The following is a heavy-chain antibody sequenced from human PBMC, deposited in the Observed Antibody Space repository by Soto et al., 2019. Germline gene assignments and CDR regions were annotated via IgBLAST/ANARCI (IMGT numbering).Heavy chain of an antibody. CDR3: ARFGSIAVTRFDY. CDR1: GGSISSYY. CDR2: VYYSGST. V-gene: IGHV4-59*08. Sequence: SETLSLTCIVSGGSISSYYWNWIRQPPGKGLEWIGYVYYSGSTNYNPSLKSRLTMSVDTSKNQFSLNLTSVTPADTAVYYCARFGSIAVTRFDYWGQGVLVTVSS. J-gene: IGHJ4*02. D-gene: IGHD6-19*01.